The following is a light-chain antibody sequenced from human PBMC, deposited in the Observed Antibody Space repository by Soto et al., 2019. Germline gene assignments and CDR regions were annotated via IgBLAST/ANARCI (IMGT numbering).Light chain of an antibody. CDR1: QSVRGN. CDR3: QQYNNWPFIT. V-gene: IGKV3-15*01. CDR2: GAS. Sequence: EIVMPQSPATLSVSPGERATISCRASQSVRGNLAWYQQRPGQSPRLLIYGASSRATGIPARFSGSGSGTEFTLSIRSLQSEDLAVYYCQQYNNWPFITCGQGTRLEI. J-gene: IGKJ5*01.